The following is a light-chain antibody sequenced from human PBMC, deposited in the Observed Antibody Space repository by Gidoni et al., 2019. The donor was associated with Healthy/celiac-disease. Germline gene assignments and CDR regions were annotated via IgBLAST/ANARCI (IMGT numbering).Light chain of an antibody. Sequence: DIQLTQSPSSLSASVGDRVTITCRASQSISSYLNWYQQKPEKAPKLLIYAASSLQSGVPSRFSGSGSGTDFTLTISSLQPEDFATYYCQQSYSTPSITFXQGTRLEIK. J-gene: IGKJ5*01. CDR2: AAS. CDR1: QSISSY. CDR3: QQSYSTPSIT. V-gene: IGKV1-39*01.